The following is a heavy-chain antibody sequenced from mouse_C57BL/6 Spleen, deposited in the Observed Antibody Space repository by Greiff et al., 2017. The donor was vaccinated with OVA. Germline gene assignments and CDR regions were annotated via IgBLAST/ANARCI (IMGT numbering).Heavy chain of an antibody. CDR3: TREYYGSSYVHYFDY. D-gene: IGHD1-1*01. CDR1: GFTFSSYA. V-gene: IGHV5-9-1*02. CDR2: ISSGGDYI. Sequence: EVKLVESGEGLVKPGGSLKLSCAASGFTFSSYAMSWVRQTPEKRLEWVAYISSGGDYIYYADTVKGRFTISRDNARNTLYLHMSSLKSEDTAMYYCTREYYGSSYVHYFDYWGQGTTLTVSS. J-gene: IGHJ2*01.